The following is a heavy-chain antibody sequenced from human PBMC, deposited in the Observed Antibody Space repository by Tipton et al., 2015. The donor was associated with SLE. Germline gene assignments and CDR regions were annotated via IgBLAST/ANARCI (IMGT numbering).Heavy chain of an antibody. CDR1: GGTFSSYT. Sequence: QLVQSGAEVKKPGSSVKVSCKASGGTFSSYTISWVRQAPGQGLEWMGRIIPILGIANYAQKFQGRVTITADKSTSTAYMELSSLRSEDTAVYYCARVATGTYAMDVWGQGTTVTVSS. CDR2: IIPILGIA. J-gene: IGHJ6*02. V-gene: IGHV1-69*09. CDR3: ARVATGTYAMDV. D-gene: IGHD6-13*01.